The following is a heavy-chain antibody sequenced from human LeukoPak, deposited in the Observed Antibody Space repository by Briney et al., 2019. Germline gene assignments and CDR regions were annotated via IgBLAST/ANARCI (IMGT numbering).Heavy chain of an antibody. CDR2: INHSGST. Sequence: SETLSLTCAVYGGSFSGYYWSWIRQPPGKGLEWIGEINHSGSTNYNPSLKSRVTMSVDTSKNQFSLKLSSVTAADTAVYYCARGRWLRSSLDYWGQGTLVTVSS. CDR1: GGSFSGYY. J-gene: IGHJ4*02. D-gene: IGHD6-6*01. CDR3: ARGRWLRSSLDY. V-gene: IGHV4-34*01.